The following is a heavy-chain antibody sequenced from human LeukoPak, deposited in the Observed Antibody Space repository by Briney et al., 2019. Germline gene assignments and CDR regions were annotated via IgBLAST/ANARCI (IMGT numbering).Heavy chain of an antibody. CDR3: ARVPGEMGATLAYLDY. D-gene: IGHD1-26*01. CDR1: GFIFSNYW. Sequence: GGSLRLSCGASGFIFSNYWVTWVRHAPGKGLEWVASISSSTTYIYYAGSVKGRFTISRDNAKNLVYLEMNSLRAEDTAVYYCARVPGEMGATLAYLDYWGQGTLVIVSS. V-gene: IGHV3-21*01. CDR2: ISSSTTYI. J-gene: IGHJ4*02.